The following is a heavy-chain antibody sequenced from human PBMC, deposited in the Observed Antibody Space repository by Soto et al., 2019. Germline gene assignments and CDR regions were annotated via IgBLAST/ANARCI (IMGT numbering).Heavy chain of an antibody. CDR3: ARGVFRFLQWFDP. CDR2: VYYSGST. CDR1: GASVNSDNYY. Sequence: SETLSLTCTVSGASVNSDNYYWIWIRHPPGKGLEWIGYVYYSGSTNYNPSLKSRATISLDTYKNQFSLKMTSMTSADTAFYYCARGVFRFLQWFDPWGQGTLVTVSS. V-gene: IGHV4-61*01. J-gene: IGHJ5*02. D-gene: IGHD3-3*01.